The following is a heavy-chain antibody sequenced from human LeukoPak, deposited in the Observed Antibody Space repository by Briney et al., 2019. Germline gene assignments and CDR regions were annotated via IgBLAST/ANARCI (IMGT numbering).Heavy chain of an antibody. D-gene: IGHD3-3*01. Sequence: GGSLRLSCAVSGFTFRSFWMHWVRQAPGEGLLWVSRINSDGSSTTYADSAKGRFTISRDNSKNTLYLQMNSQRGEDTAVYYCAKVRITGDERYFDYWGQGTLVTVSS. CDR2: INSDGSST. V-gene: IGHV3-74*03. CDR1: GFTFRSFW. CDR3: AKVRITGDERYFDY. J-gene: IGHJ4*02.